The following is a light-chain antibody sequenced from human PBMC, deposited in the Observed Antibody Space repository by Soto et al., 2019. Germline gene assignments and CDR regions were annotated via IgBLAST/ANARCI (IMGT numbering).Light chain of an antibody. CDR3: GTWDTSLSAVV. CDR2: DNN. J-gene: IGLJ2*01. Sequence: QSVLTQPPSVSAAPGQKVTISCSGSSSNIGKNYVSWYQRLPGTAPKLLIYDNNERSSGIPDRFSGPKSGTSATLGIAGLQTGDEADYYCGTWDTSLSAVVFGGGTKLTVL. V-gene: IGLV1-51*01. CDR1: SSNIGKNY.